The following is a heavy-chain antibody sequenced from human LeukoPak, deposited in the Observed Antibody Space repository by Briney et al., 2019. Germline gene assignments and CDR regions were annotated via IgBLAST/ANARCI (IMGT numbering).Heavy chain of an antibody. CDR1: GFSFSSYG. CDR2: IWYDGSKK. V-gene: IGHV3-33*01. CDR3: ARVGCSSTSCYREYYYYGMDV. Sequence: GRSLRLSCAASGFSFSSYGMHWVRQAPGKGLEWVAVIWYDGSKKYYADSVKGRFTISRDNAKNSLYLQMNSLRAEDTAVYYCARVGCSSTSCYREYYYYGMDVWGQGTTVTVSS. D-gene: IGHD2-2*02. J-gene: IGHJ6*02.